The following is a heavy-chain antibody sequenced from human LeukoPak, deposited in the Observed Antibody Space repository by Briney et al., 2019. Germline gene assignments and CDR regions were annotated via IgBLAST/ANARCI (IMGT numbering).Heavy chain of an antibody. CDR1: GGSISSGGYY. CDR3: ARGQAEIYSSPPGY. D-gene: IGHD6-13*01. V-gene: IGHV4-30-2*01. J-gene: IGHJ4*02. Sequence: PSETLSLTCTVSGGSISSGGYYWSWIRQPPGKGLEWIGYIYHSGSTYYNPSLKSRVTISVDRSKNQFSLKLSSVTAADTAVYYCARGQAEIYSSPPGYWGQGTLVTVSS. CDR2: IYHSGST.